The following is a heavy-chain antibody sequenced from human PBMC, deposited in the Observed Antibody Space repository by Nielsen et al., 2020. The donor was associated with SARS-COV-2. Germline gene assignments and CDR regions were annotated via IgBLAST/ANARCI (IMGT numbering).Heavy chain of an antibody. J-gene: IGHJ4*02. CDR1: GLTFSNYM. CDR3: AKEYSSGWHTDH. Sequence: GGSLRLSCAASGLTFSNYMMSWVRQVPGKGLEWVSSISGSISGSAGNTDYADSVKGRFTVSRDNPKNTLYLQMNSLRAEDTAVYFCAKEYSSGWHTDHWGQGTLVTVSS. V-gene: IGHV3-23*01. CDR2: ISGSISGSAGNT. D-gene: IGHD6-19*01.